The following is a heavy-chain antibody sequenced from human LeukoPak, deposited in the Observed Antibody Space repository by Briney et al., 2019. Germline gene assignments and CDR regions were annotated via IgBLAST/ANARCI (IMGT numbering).Heavy chain of an antibody. CDR3: ARDGYYDSSGYYLGFDY. CDR2: INHSGST. D-gene: IGHD3-22*01. CDR1: GGSFSDYY. V-gene: IGHV4-34*01. J-gene: IGHJ4*02. Sequence: PSETLSLTCAVYGGSFSDYYWSWIRQPPGKGLEWIGEINHSGSTNYNPSLKSRVTMSVDTSKNQFSLKLSSVTAADTAVYYCARDGYYDSSGYYLGFDYWGQGTLVTVSS.